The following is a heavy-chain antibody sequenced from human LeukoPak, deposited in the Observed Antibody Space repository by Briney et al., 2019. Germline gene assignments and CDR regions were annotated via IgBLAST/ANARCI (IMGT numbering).Heavy chain of an antibody. Sequence: SETLSLTCNVSGGSINTGDYYWTWIRQSPGKGLEWMGYIYYSGSTYYNPFLQSRLTISLDTSKNQFSLKLSSVTAEDTAVYYCAGGHMVRGVIMGFFGFDHWGQGTLATVSS. J-gene: IGHJ4*02. V-gene: IGHV4-30-4*01. CDR1: GGSINTGDYY. D-gene: IGHD3-10*01. CDR2: IYYSGST. CDR3: AGGHMVRGVIMGFFGFDH.